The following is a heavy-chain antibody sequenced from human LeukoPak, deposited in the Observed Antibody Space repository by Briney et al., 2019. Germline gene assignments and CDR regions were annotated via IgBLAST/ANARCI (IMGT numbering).Heavy chain of an antibody. J-gene: IGHJ4*02. CDR2: IKTKTEGGS. CDR3: TRHTYSDFFDY. D-gene: IGHD2-15*01. Sequence: GGSLRLSCAASGFTFTNAWMSWVRQSPGKGLEWVGHIKTKTEGGSDYAAPVKGRFTISRDDSKDTLYLQMNSLKTEDTAVYYCTRHTYSDFFDYWGQGTLVTVSP. V-gene: IGHV3-15*01. CDR1: GFTFTNAW.